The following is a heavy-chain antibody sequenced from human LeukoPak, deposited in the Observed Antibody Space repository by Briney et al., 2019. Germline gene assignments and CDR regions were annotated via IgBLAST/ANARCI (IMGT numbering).Heavy chain of an antibody. J-gene: IGHJ5*02. CDR2: IYYSGST. D-gene: IGHD6-13*01. CDR3: ASRPRGYSSSWYAH. Sequence: SETLSLTCTVSGGSISSYYWSWIRQPPGKGLEWIGYIYYSGSTNYNPSLKGRVTISVDTSKNQFSLKLSSVTAADTAVYYCASRPRGYSSSWYAHWGQGTLVTVSS. V-gene: IGHV4-59*01. CDR1: GGSISSYY.